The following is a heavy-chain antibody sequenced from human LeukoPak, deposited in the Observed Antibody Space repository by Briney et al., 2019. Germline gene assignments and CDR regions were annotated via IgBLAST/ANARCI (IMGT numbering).Heavy chain of an antibody. J-gene: IGHJ6*02. D-gene: IGHD3-3*01. Sequence: GSLRLYCAASGLTFSSHGMHWVRQAPGKGLEWVAVIWYDGSKKYYVDSVKGRFTISRDNSKNMLYLEMNSLRAEDTAVYYCARDRPITYGMDVWGQGTTVTVSS. CDR1: GLTFSSHG. CDR2: IWYDGSKK. CDR3: ARDRPITYGMDV. V-gene: IGHV3-33*01.